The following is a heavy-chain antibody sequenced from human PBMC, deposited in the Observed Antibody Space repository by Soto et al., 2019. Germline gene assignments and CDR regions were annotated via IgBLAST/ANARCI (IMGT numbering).Heavy chain of an antibody. CDR3: AGEDGDSRTVP. CDR2: ISSGSTYI. J-gene: IGHJ5*02. Sequence: GGSLRLSCAASGFIFSTYTMNWVRQAPGKGLEWVSSISSGSTYIFYADSVKGRFTISRDNAKNSLYLQMNSLRAEDTAIYYCAGEDGDSRTVPWGQGTLVTVSS. V-gene: IGHV3-21*01. CDR1: GFIFSTYT. D-gene: IGHD3-22*01.